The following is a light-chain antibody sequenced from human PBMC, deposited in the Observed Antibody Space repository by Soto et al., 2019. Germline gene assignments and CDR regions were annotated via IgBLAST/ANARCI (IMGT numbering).Light chain of an antibody. Sequence: IVFPQSPGTLYLSPGERATLSCRASQSVSSSYLAWYQQKPGQAPRLLIYGASTRDTSFPARFSGSGSGTDFTLTISRLQSEDFAVYYCQQYNNWPWTFGQGTKVDIK. CDR1: QSVSSSY. CDR2: GAS. CDR3: QQYNNWPWT. V-gene: IGKV3-15*01. J-gene: IGKJ1*01.